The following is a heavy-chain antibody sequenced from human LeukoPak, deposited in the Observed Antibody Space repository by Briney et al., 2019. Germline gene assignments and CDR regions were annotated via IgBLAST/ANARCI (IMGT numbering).Heavy chain of an antibody. D-gene: IGHD2-8*02. CDR2: INPNSRII. V-gene: IGHV3-74*03. J-gene: IGHJ4*02. Sequence: PGGSLRLSCAASGFTFSSYAMSWVRQAPGKGLEWVARINPNSRIITYADSVKGRFTISRDNAKNTVYLQMNSLLAEDTAVYYCVRDLVLVDTPGDDFDYWGQGTLVTVSS. CDR1: GFTFSSYA. CDR3: VRDLVLVDTPGDDFDY.